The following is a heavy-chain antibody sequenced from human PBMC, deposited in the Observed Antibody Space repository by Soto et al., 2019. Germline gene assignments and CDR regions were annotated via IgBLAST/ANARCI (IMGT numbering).Heavy chain of an antibody. D-gene: IGHD4-17*01. Sequence: SETLSLTCAVFGGSISSGGYSWSWIRQPPGKGLEWIGYIFHSGSTYYNPSLKSRVTISVDRSKNQFSLKLSSVTAADTAVYYCARVGDYKYYYYGMDVWGQGTTVTVSS. J-gene: IGHJ6*02. CDR2: IFHSGST. CDR1: GGSISSGGYS. CDR3: ARVGDYKYYYYGMDV. V-gene: IGHV4-30-2*01.